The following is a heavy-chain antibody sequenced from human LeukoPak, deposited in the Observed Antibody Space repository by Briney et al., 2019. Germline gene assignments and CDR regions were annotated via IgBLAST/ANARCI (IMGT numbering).Heavy chain of an antibody. CDR2: IHYSGST. CDR1: GGSISSSSYY. D-gene: IGHD3-10*01. J-gene: IGHJ6*03. V-gene: IGHV4-61*05. Sequence: SETLSLTCTVSGGSISSSSYYWGWIRQPPGKGLEWIGYIHYSGSTNYNPSLKSRVAISVDTSKNQFSLKLSSVTAADTAVYYCARVEEGYGSGRRENYFYYYMDVWGKGTTVTISS. CDR3: ARVEEGYGSGRRENYFYYYMDV.